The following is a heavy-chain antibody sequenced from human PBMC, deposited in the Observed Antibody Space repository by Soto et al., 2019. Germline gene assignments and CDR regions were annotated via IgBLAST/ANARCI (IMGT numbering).Heavy chain of an antibody. D-gene: IGHD3-22*01. V-gene: IGHV3-23*01. Sequence: TGGSLRLSCAASGFTFSSYAMSWVRQAPGKGLEWVSAISGSGGSTYYADSVKGRFTISRDNSKNTLYLQMNSLRAEDTAVYYCAKVPYYYDSSGYLPFDYWGQGTLVTVSS. CDR3: AKVPYYYDSSGYLPFDY. J-gene: IGHJ4*02. CDR2: ISGSGGST. CDR1: GFTFSSYA.